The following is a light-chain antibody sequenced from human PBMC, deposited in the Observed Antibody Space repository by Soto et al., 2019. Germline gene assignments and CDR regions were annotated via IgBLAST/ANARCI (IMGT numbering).Light chain of an antibody. CDR1: QSVGSTY. CDR3: QHYGSSPNT. Sequence: EIVLAQSPGTLSLSPGERATLSCRASQSVGSTYLAWYQKKPGQAPRLLIYGASSRATGVPDRFSGSGSGTDFTLTISRLEPEDFAGYYCQHYGSSPNTFGQGTKLEIK. J-gene: IGKJ2*01. V-gene: IGKV3-20*01. CDR2: GAS.